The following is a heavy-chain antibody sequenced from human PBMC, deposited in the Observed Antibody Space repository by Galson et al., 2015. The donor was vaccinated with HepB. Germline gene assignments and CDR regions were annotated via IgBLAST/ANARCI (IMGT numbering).Heavy chain of an antibody. CDR1: GYTFTSYA. CDR2: INAGNGNT. CDR3: ARGLDWGGYDGFVAYYFDY. J-gene: IGHJ4*02. V-gene: IGHV1-3*01. D-gene: IGHD5-12*01. Sequence: SVKVSCKASGYTFTSYAMHWVRQAPGQRLEWMGWINAGNGNTKYSQKFQGRVTITRDTSASTAYRELSSLRSEDTAVYYCARGLDWGGYDGFVAYYFDYWGQGTLVTVSS.